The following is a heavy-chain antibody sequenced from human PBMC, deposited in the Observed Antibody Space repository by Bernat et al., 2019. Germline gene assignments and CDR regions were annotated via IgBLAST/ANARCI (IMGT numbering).Heavy chain of an antibody. CDR1: GGTFSSYA. D-gene: IGHD6-6*01. J-gene: IGHJ2*01. CDR2: IIPIFGTA. CDR3: ARCIAARSVWYFDL. V-gene: IGHV1-69*06. Sequence: QVRLVQSGAEVKKPGSSVKVSCKASGGTFSSYAISWVRQAPGQGLEWMGGIIPIFGTANYAQKFQGRVTSTADKSTSTAYMELSSLKSEDTAVYYCARCIAARSVWYFDLWGRGTLVTVSS.